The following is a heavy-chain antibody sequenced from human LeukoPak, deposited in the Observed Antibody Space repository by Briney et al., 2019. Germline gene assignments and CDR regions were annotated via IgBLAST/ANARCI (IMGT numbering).Heavy chain of an antibody. J-gene: IGHJ4*02. CDR2: ISWNSGSI. CDR1: GFTFDDYA. D-gene: IGHD4-23*01. Sequence: GRSLRLSCAASGFTFDDYATHWVRQAPGKGLEWVSGISWNSGSIGYADSVKGRFTISRDNAKNSLYLQMNSLRAEDTAVYYCAKKLTLFDYWGQGTLVTVSS. CDR3: AKKLTLFDY. V-gene: IGHV3-9*01.